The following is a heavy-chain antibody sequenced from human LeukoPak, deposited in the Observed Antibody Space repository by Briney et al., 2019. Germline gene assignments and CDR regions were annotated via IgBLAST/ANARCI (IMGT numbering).Heavy chain of an antibody. CDR2: INHSGST. CDR3: ARSASAVAVPDY. D-gene: IGHD6-19*01. J-gene: IGHJ4*02. Sequence: PSETLSLTCAVYGGSFSGYYWSWIRQPPGKGLEWIGDINHSGSTNYNPSLKSRVTISVDTSKNQFSLKLSSVTAADTAVYYCARSASAVAVPDYWGQGTLVTVSS. V-gene: IGHV4-34*01. CDR1: GGSFSGYY.